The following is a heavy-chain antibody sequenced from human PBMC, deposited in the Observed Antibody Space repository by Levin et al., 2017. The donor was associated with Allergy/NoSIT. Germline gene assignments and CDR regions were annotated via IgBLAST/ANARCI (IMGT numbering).Heavy chain of an antibody. CDR1: GGSISSSSYY. Sequence: SETLSLTCTVSGGSISSSSYYWGWIRQPPGKGLEWIGSIYYSGSTYYNPSLKSRVTISVDTSKNQFSLKLSSVTAADTAVYYCARHRYGDHLQFDLWGRGTLVTVSS. J-gene: IGHJ2*01. V-gene: IGHV4-39*01. CDR2: IYYSGST. D-gene: IGHD4-17*01. CDR3: ARHRYGDHLQFDL.